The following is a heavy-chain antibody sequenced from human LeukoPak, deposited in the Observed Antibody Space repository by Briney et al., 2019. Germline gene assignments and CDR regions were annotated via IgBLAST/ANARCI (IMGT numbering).Heavy chain of an antibody. J-gene: IGHJ5*02. CDR3: ASEEGSSTHRSAFAFDP. Sequence: GASVKVSCKVSGYTLTELSMHWVRQAPGKGLEWMGGFDPEDGETIYAQKFQGRVSMTEDTSTDTAYMELSSLSSEDTAVYYCASEEGSSTHRSAFAFDPWGQGTLVSVSS. CDR1: GYTLTELS. CDR2: FDPEDGET. D-gene: IGHD6-13*01. V-gene: IGHV1-24*01.